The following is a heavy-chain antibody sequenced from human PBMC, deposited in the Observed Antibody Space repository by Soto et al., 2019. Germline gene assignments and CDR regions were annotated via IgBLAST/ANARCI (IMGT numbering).Heavy chain of an antibody. Sequence: PSETLSLTCAVSGGSISSSNWWSWVRQPPGKGLEWIGEIYHSGSTNYNPSLKSRVTISVDKSKNQFSLKLSSVTAADTAVYYCARYGPPTPYSSGWVDYWGQGTLVTVSS. CDR3: ARYGPPTPYSSGWVDY. CDR1: GGSISSSNW. J-gene: IGHJ4*02. V-gene: IGHV4-4*02. D-gene: IGHD6-19*01. CDR2: IYHSGST.